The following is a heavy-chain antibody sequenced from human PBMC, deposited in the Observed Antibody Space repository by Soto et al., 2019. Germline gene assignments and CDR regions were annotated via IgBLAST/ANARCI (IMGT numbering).Heavy chain of an antibody. D-gene: IGHD3-9*01. Sequence: QVQLVQSGAEVKKPGASVKVSCKASGYTFTSYGISWVRQAPGQGLEWMGWISAYNGNTNYAQKLQGRVTMTTDPTTSTAYIGRGRLRSDDTAVYYCARWSTAVPPGFDLLANFDYWGQGTLVTVSS. CDR1: GYTFTSYG. CDR2: ISAYNGNT. V-gene: IGHV1-18*01. J-gene: IGHJ4*02. CDR3: ARWSTAVPPGFDLLANFDY.